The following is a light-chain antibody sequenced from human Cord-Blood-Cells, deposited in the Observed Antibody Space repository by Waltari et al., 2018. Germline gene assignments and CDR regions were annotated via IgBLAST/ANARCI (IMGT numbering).Light chain of an antibody. CDR3: QQSYSTPPI. CDR2: AAA. Sequence: DIQMTQSPSSLSASVADRVTITCRASQSISSYLNWYQQKPGKAPKLLIYAAASLQSGVPSRFSGSGSGTDFTLTISSLQPEDFATYYCQQSYSTPPIFGGGTKVEIK. J-gene: IGKJ4*01. V-gene: IGKV1-39*01. CDR1: QSISSY.